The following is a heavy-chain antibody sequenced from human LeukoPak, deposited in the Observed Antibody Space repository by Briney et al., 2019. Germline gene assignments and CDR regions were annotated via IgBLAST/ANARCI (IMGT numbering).Heavy chain of an antibody. CDR3: ARGAPSNGFLEWLSMTRRTYGMDV. CDR2: ISSSGSTI. V-gene: IGHV3-11*01. J-gene: IGHJ6*02. CDR1: GFTFSDDY. Sequence: GGSLRLSCAASGFTFSDDYMSWIRQAPGKGLEWVSYISSSGSTIYYADSVKGRFTISRDNAKNSLYLQMNSLRAEDTAVYYCARGAPSNGFLEWLSMTRRTYGMDVWGQGTTVTVSS. D-gene: IGHD3-3*01.